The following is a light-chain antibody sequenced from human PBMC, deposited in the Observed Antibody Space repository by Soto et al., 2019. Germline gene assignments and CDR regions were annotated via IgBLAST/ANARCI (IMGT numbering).Light chain of an antibody. V-gene: IGKV3-11*01. CDR3: QQRSNWPWT. Sequence: EIVLTQSPATLSLSPVKRATLSCRASQSLSSYLAWYQQKPGQAPRLLIYDASNRATGIPARFSGSGSGTDFTLTISRLEPEDFAVYYCQQRSNWPWTFGQGTKVDIK. CDR2: DAS. CDR1: QSLSSY. J-gene: IGKJ1*01.